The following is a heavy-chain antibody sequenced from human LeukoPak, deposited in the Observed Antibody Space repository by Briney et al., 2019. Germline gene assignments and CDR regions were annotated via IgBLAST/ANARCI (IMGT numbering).Heavy chain of an antibody. D-gene: IGHD3-9*01. V-gene: IGHV3-23*01. J-gene: IGHJ3*02. CDR1: GFTVSSNY. CDR2: ISGSGGST. CDR3: AKDRADYDILTGYYKGLGDAFDI. Sequence: GGSLRLSCAASGFTVSSNYMSWVRQAPGKGLEWVSAISGSGGSTYYADSVKGRFTISRDNSKNTLYLQMNSLRAEDTAVYYCAKDRADYDILTGYYKGLGDAFDIWGQGTMVTVSS.